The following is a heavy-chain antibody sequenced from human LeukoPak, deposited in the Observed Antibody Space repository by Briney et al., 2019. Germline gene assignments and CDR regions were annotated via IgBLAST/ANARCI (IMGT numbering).Heavy chain of an antibody. Sequence: GGSLRLSCTASGFTFSNYGMHWVRQAPGKRLERVAVVSRDGRTKYYGDSVQGLFTISRDNSKNTMFLQMNSLRPEDTAVYYCAKEWHSEGYGSYNDVWGQGTLVTVSS. D-gene: IGHD1-26*01. CDR2: VSRDGRTK. V-gene: IGHV3-30*18. CDR1: GFTFSNYG. J-gene: IGHJ4*02. CDR3: AKEWHSEGYGSYNDV.